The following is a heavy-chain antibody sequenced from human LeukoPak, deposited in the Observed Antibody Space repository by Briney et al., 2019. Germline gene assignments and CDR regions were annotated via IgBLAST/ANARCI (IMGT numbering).Heavy chain of an antibody. CDR1: GGSISSSNW. CDR3: AREKPKYHYDSSGSRFDP. Sequence: SETLSLTCAVSGGSISSSNWWSWVRQPPGKGLEWIGEIYHSGSTNYNPSLKSRVTISVDKSKNQFSLKLSSVTAADTAVYYCAREKPKYHYDSSGSRFDPWGQGTLVTVSS. CDR2: IYHSGST. V-gene: IGHV4-4*02. D-gene: IGHD3-22*01. J-gene: IGHJ5*02.